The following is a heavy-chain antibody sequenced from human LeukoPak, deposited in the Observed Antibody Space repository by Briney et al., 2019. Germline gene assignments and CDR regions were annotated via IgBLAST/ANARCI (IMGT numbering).Heavy chain of an antibody. CDR3: ARGGLITIFGVVTYNWFDP. V-gene: IGHV4-34*01. CDR1: GVSINTCCYY. Sequence: SETLSLTCDVSGVSINTCCYYWSWIRQPPGKGLEWIGEINHSGSTNYNPSLKSRVTISVDTSKNQFSLKLSSVTAADTAVYYCARGGLITIFGVVTYNWFDPWGQGTLVTVSS. CDR2: INHSGST. J-gene: IGHJ5*02. D-gene: IGHD3-3*01.